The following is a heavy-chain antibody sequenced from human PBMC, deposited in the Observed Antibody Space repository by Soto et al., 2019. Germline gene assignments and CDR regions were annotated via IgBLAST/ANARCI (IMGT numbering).Heavy chain of an antibody. CDR3: ARPRSNYDAFNV. V-gene: IGHV5-51*01. Sequence: GESLKISCRGSGYTFTTYWIGWLRQMPGKGLEWMGIIYPGDSDTRYSPSFQGQVTISVDKSISTAYLQWSSLKASDTAIYFCARPRSNYDAFNVWGQGTMVTVSS. J-gene: IGHJ3*01. CDR2: IYPGDSDT. D-gene: IGHD1-7*01. CDR1: GYTFTTYW.